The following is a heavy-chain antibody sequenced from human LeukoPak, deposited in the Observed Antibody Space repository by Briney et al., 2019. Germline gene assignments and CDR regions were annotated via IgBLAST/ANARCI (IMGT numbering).Heavy chain of an antibody. CDR3: ARRIVVVPAAIGGPSYYFDY. V-gene: IGHV4-31*03. D-gene: IGHD2-2*01. Sequence: SETLSLTCTVSGGSISSGGYYWSWIRQHPGKGLEWIGYIYYSGSTYYNPSLKSRVTISVDTSKNQFSLRLSSVTAADTAVYYCARRIVVVPAAIGGPSYYFDYWGQGTLVTVSS. CDR1: GGSISSGGYY. J-gene: IGHJ4*02. CDR2: IYYSGST.